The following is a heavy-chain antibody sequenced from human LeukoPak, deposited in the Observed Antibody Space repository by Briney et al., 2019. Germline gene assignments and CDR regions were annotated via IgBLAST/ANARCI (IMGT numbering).Heavy chain of an antibody. CDR2: TSGSGGNT. J-gene: IGHJ4*02. D-gene: IGHD6-13*01. V-gene: IGHV3-23*01. CDR3: AKTPVHYSSIWYFFDY. Sequence: PGGSLRLSCAASEFTFSSYGMSWVRQAPGKGLEWVSATSGSGGNTYYADSVKGRFTISRDNSKNILYLQMNSLRAEDTAVYYCAKTPVHYSSIWYFFDYWGQGTLVTVSS. CDR1: EFTFSSYG.